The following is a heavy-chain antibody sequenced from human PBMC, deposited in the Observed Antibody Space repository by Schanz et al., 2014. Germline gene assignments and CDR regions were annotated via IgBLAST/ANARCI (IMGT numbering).Heavy chain of an antibody. J-gene: IGHJ4*02. Sequence: EMQLVESGGGLIQPGGSLRLSCSASGFTFSSYAMHWVRQAPGKGLEYVSVISSNGGSTFYADSVKARFTISRDNSKNTLYLQMSSLRTEDTAVYYCVKSPYTVAYWGQGTLVTVSS. CDR1: GFTFSSYA. V-gene: IGHV3-64D*06. CDR3: VKSPYTVAY. CDR2: ISSNGGST. D-gene: IGHD3-16*01.